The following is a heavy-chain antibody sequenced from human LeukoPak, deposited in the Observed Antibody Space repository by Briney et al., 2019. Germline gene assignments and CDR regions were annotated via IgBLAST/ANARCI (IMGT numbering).Heavy chain of an antibody. CDR3: ARDGSTPWGYYMDV. CDR2: ISSTGSYI. J-gene: IGHJ6*03. CDR1: RFTFSSYS. D-gene: IGHD7-27*01. Sequence: GGSLRLSCAASRFTFSSYSMNWVRQAPGKGLEWVSSISSTGSYIYYADSVKGRFTISRDNAKNSVHLQMNSLRAEDTAVYYCARDGSTPWGYYMDVWGKGTTVTISS. V-gene: IGHV3-21*01.